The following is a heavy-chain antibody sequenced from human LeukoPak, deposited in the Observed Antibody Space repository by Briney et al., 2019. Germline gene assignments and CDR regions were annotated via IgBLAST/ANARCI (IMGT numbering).Heavy chain of an antibody. Sequence: PGGSLRLSGAASGFTFSSYGMHSARQAPGKGLEWVAVIWNDGSDKYYADSVKGRFTISRDNSKNTLYLQMNSLRAEDTAVYYCAKPTRGSGSFLIDFWGQGTLVTVSS. V-gene: IGHV3-33*06. CDR2: IWNDGSDK. D-gene: IGHD1-26*01. CDR3: AKPTRGSGSFLIDF. CDR1: GFTFSSYG. J-gene: IGHJ4*02.